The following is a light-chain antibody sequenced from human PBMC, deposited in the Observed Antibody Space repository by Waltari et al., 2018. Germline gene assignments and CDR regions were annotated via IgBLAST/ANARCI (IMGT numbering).Light chain of an antibody. CDR1: SSDVGNHNI. CDR2: DDN. V-gene: IGLV2-23*01. Sequence: QSALTQPASVAGSPGQSNTISCTGTSSDVGNHNIVSWYQQYPGKAPKVMIYDDNRRPSGVSDLFSGSKSGNTASLTISGVQAEDEADYYCCSYAGSYTWVFGGGTKLTVL. J-gene: IGLJ3*02. CDR3: CSYAGSYTWV.